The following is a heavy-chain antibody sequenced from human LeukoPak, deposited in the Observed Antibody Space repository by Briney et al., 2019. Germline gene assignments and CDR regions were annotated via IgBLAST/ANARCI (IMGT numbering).Heavy chain of an antibody. D-gene: IGHD6-6*01. J-gene: IGHJ3*02. CDR3: ARSHEYSSHYAFDI. CDR1: GFTFSSYA. V-gene: IGHV3-53*04. Sequence: GGSLRLSCAASGFTFSSYAMSWVRQAPGKGLEWVSVIYSGGSTYYADSVKGRFTISRHNSKNTLYLQMNSLRAEDTAVYYCARSHEYSSHYAFDIWGQGTMVTVSS. CDR2: IYSGGST.